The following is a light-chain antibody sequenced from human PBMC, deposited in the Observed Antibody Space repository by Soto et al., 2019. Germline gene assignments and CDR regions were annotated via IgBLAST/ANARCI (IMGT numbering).Light chain of an antibody. CDR3: NSYAGSNNFYG. V-gene: IGLV2-8*01. CDR1: SSDVGGYNY. CDR2: EVT. Sequence: QSVLTQPPSASGSPGQSVTISCTGTSSDVGGYNYVSWYQQHPGKAPNLMIYEVTKRPSGVPVRFSCSKSGNTASLTVSGLQAEDEDDYYCNSYAGSNNFYGFGTGTKVTVL. J-gene: IGLJ1*01.